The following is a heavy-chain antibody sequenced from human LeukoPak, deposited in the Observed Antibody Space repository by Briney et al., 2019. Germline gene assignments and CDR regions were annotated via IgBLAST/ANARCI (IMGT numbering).Heavy chain of an antibody. CDR3: ATDDAIIRAFDI. J-gene: IGHJ3*02. CDR2: IIPKLGIT. D-gene: IGHD2-8*01. CDR1: GGTFSTYA. Sequence: ASVKVSCKASGGTFSTYAIGWVRQAPGQGLEWMGRIIPKLGITKYAQRFQGRVTIIADKSTSAAYMELRSLRSEDTAVYYCATDDAIIRAFDIWGQGTWSPSLQ. V-gene: IGHV1-69*04.